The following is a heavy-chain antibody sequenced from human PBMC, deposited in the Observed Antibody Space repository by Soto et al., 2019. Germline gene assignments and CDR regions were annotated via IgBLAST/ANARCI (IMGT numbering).Heavy chain of an antibody. V-gene: IGHV1-58*02. CDR3: ASSSAARYYYYYGMDV. D-gene: IGHD6-6*01. Sequence: GASVKVSCKASGGTFSSYAISWVRQARGQRLEWIGWIVVGSGNTNYAQKFQERVTITRDMSTSTAYMELSSLRSEDTAVYYCASSSAARYYYYYGMDVWGQGTTVTVSS. CDR2: IVVGSGNT. CDR1: GGTFSSYA. J-gene: IGHJ6*02.